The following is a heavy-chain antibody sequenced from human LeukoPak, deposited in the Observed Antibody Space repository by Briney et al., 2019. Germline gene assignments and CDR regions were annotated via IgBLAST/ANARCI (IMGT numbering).Heavy chain of an antibody. D-gene: IGHD4-23*01. Sequence: GGSLRLSCASSGFTFSSYWMHSVRQAPGKGLVWVSRINSDGSSTSYADSVKGRFTISRDNAKNTLYLQMNRLRAEDTAVYYCARDPDYGGDTLFDYWGQGTLVTVSS. CDR2: INSDGSST. V-gene: IGHV3-74*01. CDR3: ARDPDYGGDTLFDY. CDR1: GFTFSSYW. J-gene: IGHJ4*02.